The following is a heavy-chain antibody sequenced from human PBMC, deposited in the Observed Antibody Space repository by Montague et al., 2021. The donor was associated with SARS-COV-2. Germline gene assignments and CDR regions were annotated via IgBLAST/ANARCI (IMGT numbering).Heavy chain of an antibody. D-gene: IGHD5-12*01. Sequence: TLSLTCTVSGGSISSRSYYWSWIRQPAGKGLEWIGRIYTSGTTDYSFSLKSRVTISVDTSKNQFSLKLTSVTAADTAVYYCARAHSGSWAHLDNWGQGSLVTVSS. CDR1: GGSISSRSYY. V-gene: IGHV4-61*02. CDR3: ARAHSGSWAHLDN. J-gene: IGHJ4*02. CDR2: IYTSGTT.